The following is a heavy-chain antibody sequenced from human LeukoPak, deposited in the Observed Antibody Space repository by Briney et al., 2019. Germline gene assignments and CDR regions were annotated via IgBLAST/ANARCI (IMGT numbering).Heavy chain of an antibody. CDR3: ARVYRDYYFDS. Sequence: GGSLRLSCATSGFSVSSNCMSWVRQAPGKGLEWVSLIYSGASTYYADSVKGRFTISRDNSKNTLYLQMNSLRDEDTAVYYCARVYRDYYFDSWGQGTLVTVSS. D-gene: IGHD4-17*01. V-gene: IGHV3-53*01. CDR1: GFSVSSNC. J-gene: IGHJ4*02. CDR2: IYSGAST.